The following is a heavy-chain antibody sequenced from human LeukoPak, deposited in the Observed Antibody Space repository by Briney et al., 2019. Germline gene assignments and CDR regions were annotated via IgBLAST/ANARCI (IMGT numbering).Heavy chain of an antibody. Sequence: GGSLRLSCAASGFTFSSYGMHWVRQAPGKGLEWVAVISYDGSNKYYADSVKGRFTISRDNSKNTLYLQMNSLRAEDTAVYYCAKDRSGSYPRVGIYWGQGTLVTVSS. CDR1: GFTFSSYG. CDR2: ISYDGSNK. CDR3: AKDRSGSYPRVGIY. D-gene: IGHD3-10*01. V-gene: IGHV3-30*18. J-gene: IGHJ4*02.